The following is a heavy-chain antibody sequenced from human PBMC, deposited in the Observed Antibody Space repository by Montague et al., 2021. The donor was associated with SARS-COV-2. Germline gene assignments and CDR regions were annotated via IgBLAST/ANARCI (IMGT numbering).Heavy chain of an antibody. J-gene: IGHJ3*02. V-gene: IGHV4-38-2*02. CDR2: IYRSGTT. Sequence: SETLSLTCTVSGFSIGSGDYWGWLRQPPGKVLEWTGSIYRSGTTYYNPPLQSRLTMSIDTSTNQSSLRLTSVTAADTAVFFCVREKAGGLRNVFDIWGQGTTVTVSS. CDR3: VREKAGGLRNVFDI. CDR1: GFSIGSGDY.